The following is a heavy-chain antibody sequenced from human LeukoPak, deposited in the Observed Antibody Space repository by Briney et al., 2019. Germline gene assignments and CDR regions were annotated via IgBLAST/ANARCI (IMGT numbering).Heavy chain of an antibody. CDR1: GGSISSYY. V-gene: IGHV4-59*08. D-gene: IGHD3-3*01. J-gene: IGHJ4*02. CDR3: ARATAYYDFWSGYYLDY. Sequence: SETLSLTCTVSGGSISSYYWSWIRQHPGKGLEWIGYIYYSGSTNYNPSLKSRVTISVDTSKNQFSLKLSSVTAADTAVYYCARATAYYDFWSGYYLDYWGQGTLVTVSS. CDR2: IYYSGST.